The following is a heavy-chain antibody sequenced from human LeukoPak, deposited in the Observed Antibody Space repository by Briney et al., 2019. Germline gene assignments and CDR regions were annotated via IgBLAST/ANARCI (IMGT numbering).Heavy chain of an antibody. CDR2: LFYKGDT. CDR1: ADSISSSGHF. Sequence: SQTLSITCTLSADSISSSGHFWGWIRQSPGKGLEWLGSLFYKGDTYYNPSLKSRLTISLDTSQNLFSLNLSSLTAADTAVYYWARDVDCTNDGCPQSGLAYWGQGALVTVSS. D-gene: IGHD2-8*01. CDR3: ARDVDCTNDGCPQSGLAY. V-gene: IGHV4-39*07. J-gene: IGHJ4*02.